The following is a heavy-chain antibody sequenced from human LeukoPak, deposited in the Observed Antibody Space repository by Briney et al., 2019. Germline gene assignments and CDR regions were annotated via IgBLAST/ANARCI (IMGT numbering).Heavy chain of an antibody. CDR3: ARPRSSSWSKVWFDP. CDR1: GYIFTNYG. CDR2: ISTSNNYT. Sequence: ASVKVSCKASGYIFTNYGLSWVRQAPGQGLEWMGWISTSNNYTYFSQKLQGRVTMTTDTSTSTAYMELRSLRSDDTAVYYCARPRSSSWSKVWFDPWGQGTLVTVSS. V-gene: IGHV1-18*01. J-gene: IGHJ5*02. D-gene: IGHD6-13*01.